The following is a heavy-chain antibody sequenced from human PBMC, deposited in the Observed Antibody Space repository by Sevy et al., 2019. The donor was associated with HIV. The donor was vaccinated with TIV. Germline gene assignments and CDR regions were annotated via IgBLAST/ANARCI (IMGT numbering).Heavy chain of an antibody. CDR3: AKSISYDILNGYQDY. V-gene: IGHV3-9*01. D-gene: IGHD3-9*01. Sequence: SLKISCAASGFTFDDYAMHWVRQAPGKGLEWVSGISWNSGSIGYADSVKGRFTISRDNAKNSLYLQMNSLRAEDTALYYCAKSISYDILNGYQDYWGQGTLVTVSS. CDR2: ISWNSGSI. CDR1: GFTFDDYA. J-gene: IGHJ4*02.